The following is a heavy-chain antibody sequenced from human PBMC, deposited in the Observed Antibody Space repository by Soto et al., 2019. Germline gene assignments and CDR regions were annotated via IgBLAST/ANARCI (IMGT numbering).Heavy chain of an antibody. V-gene: IGHV1-46*01. Sequence: GASVKVSCKASGYTFTSYYMHWVRQAPGQGLEWMGIINPSGGSTSYAQKFQGRVTMTRDTSISTAYMDLSRLRSDDTAVYYCARDRGGPDAFDIWGQGTMVTVSS. D-gene: IGHD3-16*01. CDR2: INPSGGST. CDR3: ARDRGGPDAFDI. J-gene: IGHJ3*02. CDR1: GYTFTSYY.